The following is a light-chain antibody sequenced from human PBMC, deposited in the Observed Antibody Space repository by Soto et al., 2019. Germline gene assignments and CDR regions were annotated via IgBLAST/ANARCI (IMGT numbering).Light chain of an antibody. CDR3: SSYTRSSTVV. Sequence: QSALTQPASVSGAPGQSITISCTGTSRDVGGYNYVSWYQQHPGKAPKLMSYDVSNRPSGVSNRFSGSKSGNTAALTISGLQAEDKADYYCSSYTRSSTVVFGGGTKRTVL. CDR2: DVS. J-gene: IGLJ2*01. V-gene: IGLV2-14*01. CDR1: SRDVGGYNY.